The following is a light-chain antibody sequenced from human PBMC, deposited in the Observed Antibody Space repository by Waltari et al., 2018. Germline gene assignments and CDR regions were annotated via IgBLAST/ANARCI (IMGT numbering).Light chain of an antibody. J-gene: IGLJ2*01. CDR2: EVT. V-gene: IGLV2-8*01. Sequence: QSALTQPPSASGSPGQTVTISCTGTSSDAGGYTHVSWYQPHPRKAPKVLIYEVTKRPSGVPDRFSGSRSGNTASLTVSGLQAEDEADYYCSSYSTSSTLVVFGGGTKLTVL. CDR3: SSYSTSSTLVV. CDR1: SSDAGGYTH.